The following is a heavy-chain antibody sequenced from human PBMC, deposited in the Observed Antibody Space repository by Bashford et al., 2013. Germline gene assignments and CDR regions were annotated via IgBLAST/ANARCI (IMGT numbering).Heavy chain of an antibody. V-gene: IGHV4-61*02. Sequence: SETLSLTCSVSGDSMNNGLHFWSWVRKPAGKGLEWIGRISASGSTEYNPSLKSPVTISSDTSNNQFSLKLYSVTAADTAIYYCARDSGSVNFWHHFYMDVWGEGIAVTVSS. CDR3: ARDSGSVNFWHHFYMDV. D-gene: IGHD3-3*01. J-gene: IGHJ6*03. CDR1: GDSMNNGLHF. CDR2: ISASGST.